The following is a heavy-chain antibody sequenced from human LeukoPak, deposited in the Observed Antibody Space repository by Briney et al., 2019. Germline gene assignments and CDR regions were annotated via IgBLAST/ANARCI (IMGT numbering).Heavy chain of an antibody. D-gene: IGHD2-21*02. CDR2: FDPEGGET. Sequence: ASVKVSCKVSGYTLTELSMHWVRQAPGKGLEWMGGFDPEGGETIYAQKFQGRVTITADKSTSTAYMELSSLRSEDTAVYYCARDLRSCGGDCYFDYWGQGTLVTVSS. CDR1: GYTLTELS. CDR3: ARDLRSCGGDCYFDY. J-gene: IGHJ4*02. V-gene: IGHV1-24*01.